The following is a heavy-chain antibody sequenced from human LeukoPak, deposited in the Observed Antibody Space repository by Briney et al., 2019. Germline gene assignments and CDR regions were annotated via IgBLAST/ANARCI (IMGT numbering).Heavy chain of an antibody. CDR3: ARIGLGGWCLYYFDY. V-gene: IGHV4-4*07. CDR1: GGSISSYY. CDR2: IYTSGST. Sequence: PSETLSLTCTVSGGSISSYYWSWIRQPAGKGLEWIGRIYTSGSTNYNPSLKSRVTMSVDTSKNQFSLKLSSVTAAGTAVYYCARIGLGGWCLYYFDYWGQGTLVTVSS. J-gene: IGHJ4*02. D-gene: IGHD6-19*01.